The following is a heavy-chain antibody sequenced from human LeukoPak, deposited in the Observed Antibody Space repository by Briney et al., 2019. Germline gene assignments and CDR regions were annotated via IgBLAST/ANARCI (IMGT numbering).Heavy chain of an antibody. V-gene: IGHV3-30*03. J-gene: IGHJ3*02. CDR2: ISYDGSNK. CDR3: AAVYGDYEDDAFDI. D-gene: IGHD4-17*01. CDR1: GFTFSSYG. Sequence: PGGSLRLSCAASGFTFSSYGMQWVRQAPGKGPEWVAVISYDGSNKYYADSVKGRFTISRDNAKNTLYLQMNSLRAEDTAVYYCAAVYGDYEDDAFDIWGQGTMVTVSS.